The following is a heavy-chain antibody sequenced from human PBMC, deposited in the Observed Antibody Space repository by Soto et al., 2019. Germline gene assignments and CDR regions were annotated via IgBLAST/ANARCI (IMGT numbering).Heavy chain of an antibody. D-gene: IGHD2-15*01. V-gene: IGHV1-3*01. CDR1: GYTFTSYA. J-gene: IGHJ6*02. Sequence: SVKVSCKAAGYTFTSYAMHWVRQAPVQRLEWMGWINAGNGNTKYSQKFQGRVTITRDTSASTAYMELSSLRSEETTVYYCARGYCSGGSCYSNGRYYYGMDVWGQGTTVTVSS. CDR3: ARGYCSGGSCYSNGRYYYGMDV. CDR2: INAGNGNT.